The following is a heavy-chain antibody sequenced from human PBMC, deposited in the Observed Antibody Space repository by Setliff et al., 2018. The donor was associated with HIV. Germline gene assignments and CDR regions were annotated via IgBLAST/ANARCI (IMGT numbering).Heavy chain of an antibody. V-gene: IGHV3-33*01. CDR3: ARSRAAGFDY. CDR1: GLTFSNYG. D-gene: IGHD6-13*01. Sequence: GGSLRLSCVVSGLTFSNYGFHWVRQAPGKGLEWVAVIWYDGSHKYYADSVKGRFTISRDNAKNSLYLQMNSLRAEDTAVYYCARSRAAGFDYWGQGTLVTVSS. J-gene: IGHJ4*02. CDR2: IWYDGSHK.